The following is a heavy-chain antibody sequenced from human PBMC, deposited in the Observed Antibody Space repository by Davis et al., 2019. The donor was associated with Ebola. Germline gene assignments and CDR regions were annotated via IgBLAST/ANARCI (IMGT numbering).Heavy chain of an antibody. D-gene: IGHD3-16*01. Sequence: GESLKISCAASVITFSSYAMTWVRQAPGKGLEWVAFIRYDESDKYYADSVKGRFTISRDNSKNTLYLQMNSLRAEDTAVYYCARWGGMDVWGQGTTVTVSS. CDR1: VITFSSYA. V-gene: IGHV3-30*02. J-gene: IGHJ6*02. CDR2: IRYDESDK. CDR3: ARWGGMDV.